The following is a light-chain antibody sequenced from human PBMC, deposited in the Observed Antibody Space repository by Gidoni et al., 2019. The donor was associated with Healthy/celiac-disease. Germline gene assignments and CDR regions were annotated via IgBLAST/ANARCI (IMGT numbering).Light chain of an antibody. CDR3: QAWDSRTKVV. Sequence: SSELPQPPSVSFSPGQTASITCSGDKLGDRYACWYQQRPGQSPVLVIYQDTNRPSGIPERFSGSSSGNTATLTISGTQAMDEADYYCQAWDSRTKVVFGGGTKLTVL. V-gene: IGLV3-1*01. CDR2: QDT. J-gene: IGLJ2*01. CDR1: KLGDRY.